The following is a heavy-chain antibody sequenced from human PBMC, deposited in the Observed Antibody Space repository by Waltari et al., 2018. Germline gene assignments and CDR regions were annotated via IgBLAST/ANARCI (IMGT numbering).Heavy chain of an antibody. Sequence: QVQLVQSGAEVKKPGSSVKVSCKASGGTFSSYATSWVRQAPGQGLEWMGRIIPIFGTANYAQKFQGRVTITADKSTSTAYMELSSLRSEDTAVYYCARGGGDSSGYYPPDLDYWGQGTLVTVSS. CDR1: GGTFSSYA. D-gene: IGHD3-22*01. J-gene: IGHJ4*02. CDR3: ARGGGDSSGYYPPDLDY. CDR2: IIPIFGTA. V-gene: IGHV1-69*13.